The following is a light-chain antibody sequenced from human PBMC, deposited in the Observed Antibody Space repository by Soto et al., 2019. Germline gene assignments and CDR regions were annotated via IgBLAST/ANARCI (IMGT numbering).Light chain of an antibody. V-gene: IGLV2-14*01. Sequence: QSALTQPASVSGSPGQSITISCTGTSSDVGDYNYVSWYQQHPGKAPQLMIYQVSNRPSGVSSRFSGSKSGDTASLTISGLQAEDEGDYFCSSYSSTYTLLFGSGTKATVL. CDR3: SSYSSTYTLL. J-gene: IGLJ1*01. CDR2: QVS. CDR1: SSDVGDYNY.